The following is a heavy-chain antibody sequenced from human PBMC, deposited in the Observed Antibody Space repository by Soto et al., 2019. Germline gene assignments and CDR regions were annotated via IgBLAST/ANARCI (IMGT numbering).Heavy chain of an antibody. CDR3: ARDLVKGWFGELWDGVGYYYYGMDV. CDR2: INAGNGNT. D-gene: IGHD3-10*01. J-gene: IGHJ6*02. CDR1: GYTFTSTW. Sequence: GASVKVSCKASGYTFTSTWLHWVRQAPGQRLEWMGWINAGNGNTKYSQKFQGRVTITRDTSASTAYMELSSLRSEDTAVHYCARDLVKGWFGELWDGVGYYYYGMDVWGQGTTVTVSS. V-gene: IGHV1-3*01.